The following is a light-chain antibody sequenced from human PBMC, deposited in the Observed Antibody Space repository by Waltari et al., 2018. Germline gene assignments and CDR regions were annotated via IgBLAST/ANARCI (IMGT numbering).Light chain of an antibody. V-gene: IGLV1-40*01. CDR2: GST. CDR1: SSNIGAGFD. J-gene: IGLJ2*01. CDR3: QSYDSDLRGV. Sequence: QSVLTQPPSVSGAPGQRVTISCTGTSSNIGAGFDVPWYQQHSGTAPKLLIEGSTYRPSGVPDRFSGDKPGTSASLAITGLQAEDDAYYYCQSYDSDLRGVFGGGTKLTVL.